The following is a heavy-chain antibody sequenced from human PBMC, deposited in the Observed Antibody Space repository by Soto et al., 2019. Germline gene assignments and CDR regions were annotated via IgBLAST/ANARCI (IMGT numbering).Heavy chain of an antibody. V-gene: IGHV3-23*01. CDR3: AKVFYYYDSSGYYYFDY. CDR2: ISGSGSTT. D-gene: IGHD3-22*01. Sequence: PGESLRLSCAASGFTFSSYAVSWVRQAPGKGRGWSSSISGSGSTTYYADSVKGRLTIYRDNSKNTLYLQMTSLRAEDTAVYYCAKVFYYYDSSGYYYFDYWGQGTLVTVSS. CDR1: GFTFSSYA. J-gene: IGHJ4*02.